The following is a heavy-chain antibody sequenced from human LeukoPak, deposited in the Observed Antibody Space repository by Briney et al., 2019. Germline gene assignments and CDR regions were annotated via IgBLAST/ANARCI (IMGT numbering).Heavy chain of an antibody. D-gene: IGHD3-10*01. CDR3: ARDGEGSGSSWVITHDY. CDR1: GFTFSTYA. CDR2: IGGSGGTT. Sequence: GGSLRLSCAASGFTFSTYAMAWVRQAPGKGLEWVSAIGGSGGTTYTADSVKGRFTISRDNSKNTLFLKMNSLRVEDTALYYCARDGEGSGSSWVITHDYWGQGALVTVSS. J-gene: IGHJ4*02. V-gene: IGHV3-23*01.